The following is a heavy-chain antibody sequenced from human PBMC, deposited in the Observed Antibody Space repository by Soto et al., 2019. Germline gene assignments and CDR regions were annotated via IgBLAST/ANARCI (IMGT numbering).Heavy chain of an antibody. V-gene: IGHV3-33*01. J-gene: IGHJ6*02. Sequence: PGGSLRLSCAACGFTFRDHAMHWVRQAPGKGREWLAIIWNDGSNKFYAGSVQGRFTISRDNSKNTVYLQMNTLSAEDTAVYYCARALFPDVDIYAMDVWGQGTTVTVSS. CDR3: ARALFPDVDIYAMDV. D-gene: IGHD5-12*01. CDR1: GFTFRDHA. CDR2: IWNDGSNK.